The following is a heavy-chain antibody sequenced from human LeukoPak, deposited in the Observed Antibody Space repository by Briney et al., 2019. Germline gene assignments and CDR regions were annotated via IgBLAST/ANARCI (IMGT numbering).Heavy chain of an antibody. J-gene: IGHJ4*02. CDR3: ARDRGSGWFYDIDY. V-gene: IGHV3-21*01. CDR1: GFTFSSYS. D-gene: IGHD6-19*01. CDR2: ISFTSDYI. Sequence: GGSLRLCCATSGFTFSSYSMNWVRQAPGKGMEWVSSISFTSDYIYYADSVKGRFTISRDNAKNSPYLQMNSLRAEDTAVYYCARDRGSGWFYDIDYWGQGTLVTVSS.